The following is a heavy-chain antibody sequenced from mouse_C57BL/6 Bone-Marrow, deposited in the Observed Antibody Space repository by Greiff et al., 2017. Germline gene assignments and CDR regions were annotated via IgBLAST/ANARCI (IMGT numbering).Heavy chain of an antibody. Sequence: QVQLQQPGAELVMPGASVKLSCKASGYTFTSYWMHWVKQRPGQGLEWIGEIDPSDSYTNYNQKFKGKATLTVDKSSSTAYMQLSSLTSEDSAVXCCAISTVEASLDDWGQGTTLTVSS. J-gene: IGHJ2*01. CDR2: IDPSDSYT. V-gene: IGHV1-69*01. D-gene: IGHD1-1*01. CDR3: AISTVEASLDD. CDR1: GYTFTSYW.